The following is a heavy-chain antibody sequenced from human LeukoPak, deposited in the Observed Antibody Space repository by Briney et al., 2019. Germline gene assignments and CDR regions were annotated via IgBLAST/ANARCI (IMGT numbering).Heavy chain of an antibody. CDR1: GFTFSNYG. CDR2: IWYDGSKK. V-gene: IGHV3-33*01. CDR3: ARDFGAGGLNGMDV. J-gene: IGHJ6*02. D-gene: IGHD3-3*01. Sequence: GGSLRLSCAASGFTFSNYGIHWVRQAPGKGLEWVAVIWYDGSKKYYADSVKGRFTISRDNSKNTLFLQMNSLRVEDTAVYYCARDFGAGGLNGMDVWGQGTTVIVSS.